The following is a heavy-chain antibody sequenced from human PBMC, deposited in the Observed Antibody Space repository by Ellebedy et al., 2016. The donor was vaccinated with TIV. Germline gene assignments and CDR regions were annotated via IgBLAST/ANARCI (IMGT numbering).Heavy chain of an antibody. CDR2: IWHDGSEK. Sequence: GESLKISCAASGFTFSTYGMHWVRQAPGKGLEWVAVIWHDGSEKFYVDSVKGRFTIFRDNSESTVDLQMDSLGVEDTGTYYCARDSSNTSGYYTPHFDYWGQGILVTVSS. D-gene: IGHD3-22*01. CDR1: GFTFSTYG. V-gene: IGHV3-33*01. J-gene: IGHJ4*02. CDR3: ARDSSNTSGYYTPHFDY.